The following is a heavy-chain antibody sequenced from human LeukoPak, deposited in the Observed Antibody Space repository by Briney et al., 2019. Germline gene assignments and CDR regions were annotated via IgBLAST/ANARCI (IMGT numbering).Heavy chain of an antibody. CDR3: ARGRLSTL. Sequence: ASVKVSCKASGYPFSIYDVNWVRQAAGQGLEWLGWMNPNGIAAGYSQKFQDRVTLTMDTSTSTAYLELSSLRSEDTAVYYCARGRLSTLWGQGTLVTVPS. J-gene: IGHJ4*02. D-gene: IGHD2-2*01. V-gene: IGHV1-8*01. CDR2: MNPNGIAA. CDR1: GYPFSIYD.